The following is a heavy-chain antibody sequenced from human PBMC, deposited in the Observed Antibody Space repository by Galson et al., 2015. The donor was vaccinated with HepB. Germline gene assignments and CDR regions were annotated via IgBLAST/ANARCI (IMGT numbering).Heavy chain of an antibody. Sequence: SLRLSCAASGFTLSSYEMNWVRQAPGKGLEWVSYISSSGSTIYYADSVKGRFTISRDNAKNSLYLQMNSLRAEDTAVYYCARDPVLRFLEWSNEGGYYFDYWGQGTLVTVSS. CDR3: ARDPVLRFLEWSNEGGYYFDY. CDR1: GFTLSSYE. V-gene: IGHV3-48*03. D-gene: IGHD3-3*01. CDR2: ISSSGSTI. J-gene: IGHJ4*02.